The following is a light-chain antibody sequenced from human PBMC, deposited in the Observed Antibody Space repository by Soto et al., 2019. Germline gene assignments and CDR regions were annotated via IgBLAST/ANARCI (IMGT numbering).Light chain of an antibody. CDR2: EVS. CDR1: ISDVGGYNY. J-gene: IGLJ1*01. V-gene: IGLV2-14*01. Sequence: QSVLTPPASVSGSPGQSITISCTATISDVGGYNYVSWYQQHPGKAPKLMIYEVSNRTSGVSNRFSGSKSGNTASLTISGLKTADEADYYCISYTDRQSYLFGTGTKVTVL. CDR3: ISYTDRQSYL.